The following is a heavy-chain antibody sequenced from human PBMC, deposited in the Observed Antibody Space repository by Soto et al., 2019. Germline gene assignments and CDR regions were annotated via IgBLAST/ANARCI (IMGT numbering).Heavy chain of an antibody. V-gene: IGHV3-21*01. CDR1: GFTFSSYS. CDR2: ISSSSSYI. CDR3: ARAPSGYAFDI. J-gene: IGHJ3*02. Sequence: GGSLRLSCAASGFTFSSYSMNWVRQAPGKGLEWVSSISSSSSYIYYADSVKGRFTISRDNAKNSLYLQMSSLRAEDTAVYYCARAPSGYAFDIWGQGTMVTVSS. D-gene: IGHD1-26*01.